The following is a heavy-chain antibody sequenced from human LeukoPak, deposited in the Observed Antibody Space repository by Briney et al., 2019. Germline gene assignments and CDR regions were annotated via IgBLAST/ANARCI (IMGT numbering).Heavy chain of an antibody. J-gene: IGHJ4*02. CDR2: ISYDGSNK. CDR3: ARAGLYSGSGLDY. CDR1: GFTFSSYA. Sequence: PGGSLRLSCAASGFTFSSYAMHWVRQAPGRGLEWVAVISYDGSNKYYADSVKGRFTISRDNAKNSLYLEMSSLRAEDTAVYYCARAGLYSGSGLDYWGQGTLVTVSS. D-gene: IGHD5-12*01. V-gene: IGHV3-30-3*01.